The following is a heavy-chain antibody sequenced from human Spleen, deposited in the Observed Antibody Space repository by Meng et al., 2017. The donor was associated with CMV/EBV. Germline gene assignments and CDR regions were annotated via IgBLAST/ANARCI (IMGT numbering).Heavy chain of an antibody. Sequence: SVKVSCKASGGIFNSYAFSWVRQAPGHGLEWMGGVIPIFGTPNYAQKFQGRVTITTDESTRTVYMEMSRLAYEDTAVYYCARDGGDLDYDSSGYYFYWGQGALVTVS. J-gene: IGHJ4*02. V-gene: IGHV1-69*05. CDR1: GGIFNSYA. CDR2: VIPIFGTP. D-gene: IGHD3-22*01. CDR3: ARDGGDLDYDSSGYYFY.